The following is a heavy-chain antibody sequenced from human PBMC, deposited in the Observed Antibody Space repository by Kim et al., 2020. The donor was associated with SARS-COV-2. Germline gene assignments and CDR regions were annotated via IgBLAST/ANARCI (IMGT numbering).Heavy chain of an antibody. Sequence: DTVKGRFTISRDNSKNTLYLQMNSLRAEDTAVYYCAKDQVAGAGTGDFDYWGQGTLVTVSS. CDR3: AKDQVAGAGTGDFDY. V-gene: IGHV3-23*01. J-gene: IGHJ4*02. D-gene: IGHD6-19*01.